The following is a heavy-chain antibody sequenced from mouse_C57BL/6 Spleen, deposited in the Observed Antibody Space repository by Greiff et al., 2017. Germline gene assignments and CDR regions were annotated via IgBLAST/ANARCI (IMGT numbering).Heavy chain of an antibody. D-gene: IGHD4-1*01. CDR2: IDPNSGGT. CDR3: ARYELAFDY. V-gene: IGHV1-72*01. CDR1: GYTFTSYW. J-gene: IGHJ2*01. Sequence: QVQLKQPGAELVKPGASVKLSCKASGYTFTSYWMHWVKQRPGRGLECIGRIDPNSGGTKYNEKFKSKATLTVDKPSSTAYMQLSSLTSEDSAVYYCARYELAFDYWGQGTTLTVSS.